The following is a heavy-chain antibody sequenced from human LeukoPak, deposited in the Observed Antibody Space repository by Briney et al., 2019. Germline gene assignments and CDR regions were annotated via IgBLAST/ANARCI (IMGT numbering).Heavy chain of an antibody. J-gene: IGHJ4*02. Sequence: PPETLSLTCAVSGYSISSGYFWGWIRQPPGKGLEWIGNVYHSGTTYYNASLKSRVTISVDTSKNQFSLNLGSVTAADTAVYYCARLSGCTGDNCYDVVYWGQGTLVTVSS. CDR3: ARLSGCTGDNCYDVVY. V-gene: IGHV4-38-2*01. CDR1: GYSISSGYF. D-gene: IGHD2-8*02. CDR2: VYHSGTT.